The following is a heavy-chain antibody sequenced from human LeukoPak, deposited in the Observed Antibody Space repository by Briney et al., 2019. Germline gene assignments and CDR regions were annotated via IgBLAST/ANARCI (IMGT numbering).Heavy chain of an antibody. D-gene: IGHD3-10*01. CDR2: VYFSGNT. J-gene: IGHJ4*02. V-gene: IGHV4-59*08. CDR1: AASISGNH. Sequence: SETLSLTCSVSAASISGNHWSWMRQPPGKGLEWIGYVYFSGNTHYNPSLRGRLTLSLDTSKNHVSLRLTSVTAADTAVYFCARLAGSIWYYFDLWGQGTPVTVSP. CDR3: ARLAGSIWYYFDL.